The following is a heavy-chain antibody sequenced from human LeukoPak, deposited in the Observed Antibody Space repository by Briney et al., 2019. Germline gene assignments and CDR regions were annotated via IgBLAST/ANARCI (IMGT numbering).Heavy chain of an antibody. CDR1: GFSLSNYG. J-gene: IGHJ4*02. CDR3: AKDCCDYAPLDH. D-gene: IGHD4/OR15-4a*01. V-gene: IGHV3-23*01. CDR2: IGNTGENT. Sequence: GGSLRLSCVASGFSLSNYGMAWVRQTPGKGLEWVSTIGNTGENTHYADSVKGRFTISRDNPKNMLFLQMNSLRVDDTAIYYCAKDCCDYAPLDHWGQGTQVTVSS.